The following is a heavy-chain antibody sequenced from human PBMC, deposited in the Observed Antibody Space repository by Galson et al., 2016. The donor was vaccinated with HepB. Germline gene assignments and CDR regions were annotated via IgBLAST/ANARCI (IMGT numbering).Heavy chain of an antibody. D-gene: IGHD6-13*01. CDR2: IYPADSDA. Sequence: QSGAEVKKAGESLKISCKGSGYRFTSYWIAWVRQMPGKGLEWMGSIYPADSDASFSPSFQGRVTISADKSISTAYLQWSSLKTSDSAMDYCARSLLPGTAAAGPYYFDYWGQGALITVSS. V-gene: IGHV5-51*01. CDR1: GYRFTSYW. J-gene: IGHJ4*02. CDR3: ARSLLPGTAAAGPYYFDY.